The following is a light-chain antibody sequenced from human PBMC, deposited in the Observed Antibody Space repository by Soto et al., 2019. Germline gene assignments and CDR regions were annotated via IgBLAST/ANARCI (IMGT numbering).Light chain of an antibody. V-gene: IGKV1D-13*01. CDR3: QQFNNYPLT. J-gene: IGKJ4*01. CDR2: DAS. Sequence: THSPLSLPVTPGEPASISCRASQGISSALAWYQQKPGKAPKLLIYDASSLESGVPSRFSGSGSGTDFTLTISSLQPEDFATYYCQQFNNYPLTFGGGTKV. CDR1: QGISSA.